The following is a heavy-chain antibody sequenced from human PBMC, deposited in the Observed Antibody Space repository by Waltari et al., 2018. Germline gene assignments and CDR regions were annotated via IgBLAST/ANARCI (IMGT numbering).Heavy chain of an antibody. Sequence: EVQLVQSGAEVKKPGATVKISCKVSGYTFTDYYMHWVQQAPGKGLEWMGLVDPEDGETIDAEKFQGRVTITADTSTDTAYMELSSLRSEDTAVYYCATPRRSSGSQIYYYYGMDVWGQGTTVTVSS. D-gene: IGHD1-26*01. CDR2: VDPEDGET. J-gene: IGHJ6*02. CDR3: ATPRRSSGSQIYYYYGMDV. CDR1: GYTFTDYY. V-gene: IGHV1-69-2*01.